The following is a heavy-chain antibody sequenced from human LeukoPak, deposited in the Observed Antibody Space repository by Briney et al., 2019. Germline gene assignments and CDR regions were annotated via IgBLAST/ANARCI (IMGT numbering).Heavy chain of an antibody. J-gene: IGHJ3*02. CDR2: IIPMFDSE. CDR1: GGPFNNYA. V-gene: IGHV1-69*13. CDR3: ARGTYYYDSSGYYLTLLDAFDI. Sequence: GASVKVSCKASGGPFNNYAISWVRQAPGQGLEWMGGIIPMFDSENYAQKFQGRVTITADESTSTAYMELNSLRSEDTAVYYCARGTYYYDSSGYYLTLLDAFDIWGQGTMVTVSS. D-gene: IGHD3-22*01.